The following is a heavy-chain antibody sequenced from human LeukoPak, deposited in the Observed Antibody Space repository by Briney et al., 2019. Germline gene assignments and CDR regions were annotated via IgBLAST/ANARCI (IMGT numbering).Heavy chain of an antibody. CDR1: GGSISSGGYY. CDR3: ARTLRLGELSLTSWFDP. J-gene: IGHJ5*02. CDR2: IYYSGST. V-gene: IGHV4-31*03. D-gene: IGHD3-16*02. Sequence: SETLSPTCTVSGGSISSGGYYWSWIRQHPGKGLEWIGYIYYSGSTYYNPSPKSRVTISVDTSKNQFSLKLSSVTAADTAVYYCARTLRLGELSLTSWFDPWGQGTLVTVSS.